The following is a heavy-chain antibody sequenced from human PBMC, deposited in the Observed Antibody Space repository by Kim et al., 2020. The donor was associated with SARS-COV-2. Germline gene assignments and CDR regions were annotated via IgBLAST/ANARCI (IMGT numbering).Heavy chain of an antibody. CDR3: ATQGDYGGIDAFDI. Sequence: SETLSLTCTVSGGSISSGGYYWSWIRQHPGKGLEWIGYIYYSGSTYYNPSLKSRVTISVDTSKNQFSLKLSSVTAADTAVYYCATQGDYGGIDAFDIWGQGTMVTVSS. V-gene: IGHV4-31*03. CDR1: GGSISSGGYY. J-gene: IGHJ3*02. CDR2: IYYSGST. D-gene: IGHD4-17*01.